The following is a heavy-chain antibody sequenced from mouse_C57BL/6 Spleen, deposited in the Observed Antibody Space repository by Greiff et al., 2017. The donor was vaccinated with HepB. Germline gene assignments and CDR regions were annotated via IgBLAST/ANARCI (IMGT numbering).Heavy chain of an antibody. J-gene: IGHJ3*01. CDR3: AGDYGNYLFAY. CDR2: IHPNSGST. V-gene: IGHV1-64*01. D-gene: IGHD2-1*01. CDR1: GYTFTSYW. Sequence: VQLQQPGAELVKPGASVKLSCKASGYTFTSYWMHWVKQRPGQGLEWIGMIHPNSGSTNYNEKFKSKATLTVDKSSSTAYMQLSSLTSEDSAVYYCAGDYGNYLFAYWGQGTLVTVSA.